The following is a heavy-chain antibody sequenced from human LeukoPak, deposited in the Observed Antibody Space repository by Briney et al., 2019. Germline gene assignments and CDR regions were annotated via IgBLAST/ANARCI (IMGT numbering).Heavy chain of an antibody. CDR3: ARGGDYFDY. J-gene: IGHJ4*01. D-gene: IGHD4-17*01. Sequence: PSETLSLTCTVSGGSISSYYWSWIRQPPGKGLEWIGYIYYSGSTNYNPSLKSRVTISVDTSKNQFSLKLSSVTAADTAVYYCARGGDYFDYWGQEPWSPSPQ. CDR1: GGSISSYY. CDR2: IYYSGST. V-gene: IGHV4-59*01.